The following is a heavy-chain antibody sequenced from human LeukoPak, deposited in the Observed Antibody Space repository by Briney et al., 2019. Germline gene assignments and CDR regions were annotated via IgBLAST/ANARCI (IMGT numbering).Heavy chain of an antibody. J-gene: IGHJ4*02. CDR1: GYSISNGYC. V-gene: IGHV4-38-2*02. D-gene: IGHD3-22*01. Sequence: SETLSLTCSVSGYSISNGYCWGWIRQPPGKGLEWIGSIYHSGTTYYNPSLKSRVTISVDTSKNQFSLKLSSVTAADTAVHYCARFPHYYDSSNSYVRFYLDYWGQGSLVTVSS. CDR2: IYHSGTT. CDR3: ARFPHYYDSSNSYVRFYLDY.